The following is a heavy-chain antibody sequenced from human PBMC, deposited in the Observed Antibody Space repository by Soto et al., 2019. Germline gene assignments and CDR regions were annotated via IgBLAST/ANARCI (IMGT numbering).Heavy chain of an antibody. CDR3: ARLPNKSPQN. CDR1: GFTFSSYW. Sequence: EVQLVESGGGLVQPGGSLRLSFAASGFTFSSYWMHWVRQAPGKGLVWVSSISIDASSTSYADPVKGRFTISRDNAKNTLYLQMNSVRAEDTAVYYCARLPNKSPQNWGKGTPVIVSP. V-gene: IGHV3-74*01. CDR2: ISIDASST. J-gene: IGHJ1*01.